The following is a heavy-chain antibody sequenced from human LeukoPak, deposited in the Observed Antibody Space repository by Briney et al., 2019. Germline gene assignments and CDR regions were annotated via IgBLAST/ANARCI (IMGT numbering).Heavy chain of an antibody. V-gene: IGHV1-46*01. CDR1: GYTFTSYY. CDR2: INPSGGST. Sequence: ASVKVSCKASGYTFTSYYMHWVRQAPGQGLEWMGIINPSGGSTSYAQKFQGRVTMTRDTSTSTVYMELSSLRSEDTAVYYCARAGYSSGWSPFYYYNYMDVWGKGTTVTISS. J-gene: IGHJ6*03. D-gene: IGHD6-19*01. CDR3: ARAGYSSGWSPFYYYNYMDV.